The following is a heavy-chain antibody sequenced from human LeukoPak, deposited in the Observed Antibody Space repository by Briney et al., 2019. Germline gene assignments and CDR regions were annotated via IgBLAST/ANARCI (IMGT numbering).Heavy chain of an antibody. Sequence: GGSLRLSCAASGLTFSSYAMEWVRQAPGKGLEWVSYISGSGDNTYYADSVKGRFTISRDNSKNTLSLQMNSLRAEDTAVYYCAKRVTGTTRYFDSWSQGTLVTVSS. V-gene: IGHV3-23*01. D-gene: IGHD1-20*01. CDR1: GLTFSSYA. CDR2: ISGSGDNT. CDR3: AKRVTGTTRYFDS. J-gene: IGHJ4*02.